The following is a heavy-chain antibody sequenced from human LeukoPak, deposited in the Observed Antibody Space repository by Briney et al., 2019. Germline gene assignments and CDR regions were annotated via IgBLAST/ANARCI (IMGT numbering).Heavy chain of an antibody. CDR3: AKAKITQSDRDPFDY. CDR1: GFTFSSYA. J-gene: IGHJ4*02. Sequence: PGGSLRLSCAASGFTFSSYAMSWVRQAPGKGLEWVSAISGSGGSTYYADSVKGRFTISRDNSKNMLYLQMNSLRAEDTAVYYCAKAKITQSDRDPFDYWGQGTLVTVSS. V-gene: IGHV3-23*01. D-gene: IGHD1-20*01. CDR2: ISGSGGST.